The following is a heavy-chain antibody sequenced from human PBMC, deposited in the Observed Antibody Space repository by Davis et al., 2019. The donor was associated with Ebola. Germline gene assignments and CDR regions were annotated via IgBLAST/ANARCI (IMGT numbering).Heavy chain of an antibody. D-gene: IGHD1-26*01. V-gene: IGHV3-30-3*01. CDR2: ISYDGSNK. Sequence: LSLTCAVYGGSFSGYYWSWVRQAPGKGLEWVAVISYDGSNKYYADSVKGRFTISRDNSKNTLYLQMSSLRAEDTAVYYCARAQRIVGPLDAFDIWGQGTMVTVSS. CDR3: ARAQRIVGPLDAFDI. CDR1: GGSFSGYY. J-gene: IGHJ3*02.